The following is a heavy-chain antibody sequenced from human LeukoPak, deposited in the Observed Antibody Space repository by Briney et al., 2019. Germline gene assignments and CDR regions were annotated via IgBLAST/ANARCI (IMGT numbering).Heavy chain of an antibody. V-gene: IGHV4-4*07. Sequence: PSETLSLTCTVSGGSIRTYYWNWIRQPAGKGLXXXGRIDSSGSTTYSPSLRSRVTTSVDSSKSQISLNLNSVTAADTAMYYCARSPLSSSGWYRAGYWGQGTLVTVSS. J-gene: IGHJ4*02. CDR1: GGSIRTYY. D-gene: IGHD6-19*01. CDR3: ARSPLSSSGWYRAGY. CDR2: IDSSGST.